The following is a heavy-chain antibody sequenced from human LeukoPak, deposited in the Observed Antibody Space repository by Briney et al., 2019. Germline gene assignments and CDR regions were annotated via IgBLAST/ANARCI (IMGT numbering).Heavy chain of an antibody. CDR2: FDPEDGET. CDR3: ATGECTNGVCLYASDI. V-gene: IGHV1-24*01. CDR1: GYTLTELS. Sequence: ASVKVSCKVSGYTLTELSMHWVRQAPGKGLEWMGGFDPEDGETIYAQKFQGRVTMTEDTSTDTAYMELSSLRSEDTAVYYCATGECTNGVCLYASDIWGQGTMVTVSS. J-gene: IGHJ3*02. D-gene: IGHD2-8*01.